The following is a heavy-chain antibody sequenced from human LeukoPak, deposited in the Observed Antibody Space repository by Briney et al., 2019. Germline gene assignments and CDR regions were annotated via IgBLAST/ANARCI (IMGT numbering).Heavy chain of an antibody. J-gene: IGHJ4*02. D-gene: IGHD5-18*01. V-gene: IGHV4-59*12. Sequence: PSETLSLTCTVSGDSISSYYWSWIRQPPGKGLEWIGFISYTGSTSYNPSLKSRVTISVDTSKNQFSLKLNSVTAADTAVYYCARDKQPGDYWGQGTLVTVSS. CDR3: ARDKQPGDY. CDR2: ISYTGST. CDR1: GDSISSYY.